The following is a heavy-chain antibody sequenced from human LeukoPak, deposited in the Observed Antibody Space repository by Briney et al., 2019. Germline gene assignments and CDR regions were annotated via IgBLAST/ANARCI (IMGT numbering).Heavy chain of an antibody. J-gene: IGHJ4*02. V-gene: IGHV1-69*06. CDR1: GGTFSSYA. Sequence: GASVKVSCKASGGTFSSYAISWVRQAPGQGLEWMGGIIPIFGTANYAQKFQGRVTITADKSTNTAYMELSSLRSEDTAVYYCRSRYYYDSSGSLEDYWGQGTLVTVSS. CDR2: IIPIFGTA. CDR3: RSRYYYDSSGSLEDY. D-gene: IGHD3-22*01.